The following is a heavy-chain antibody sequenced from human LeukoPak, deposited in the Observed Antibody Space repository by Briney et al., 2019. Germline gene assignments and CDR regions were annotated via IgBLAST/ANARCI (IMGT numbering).Heavy chain of an antibody. CDR1: GGTFSSYA. V-gene: IGHV1-2*02. D-gene: IGHD3/OR15-3a*01. CDR3: ARDGGLKSFDY. J-gene: IGHJ4*02. CDR2: ITPNSGGT. Sequence: ASVKVSCKASGGTFSSYAISWVRQAPGQGLEWMGWITPNSGGTNYAQKFQGRVTMPRDTSISTVYMELSRLRSDDTAVYYCARDGGLKSFDYWGQGTLVTVSS.